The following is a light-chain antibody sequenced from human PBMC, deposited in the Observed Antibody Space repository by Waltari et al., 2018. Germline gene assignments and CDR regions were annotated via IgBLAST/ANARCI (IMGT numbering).Light chain of an antibody. V-gene: IGKV3-11*01. J-gene: IGKJ1*01. Sequence: EIVLTQSPVTLSLSPGERAPLSCRASQSVSTSLAWYQHRPGQAPRLLIYDASTRDTGIPARFSGSGSGTDFTLTISSLEPEDFAVYYCQRRSNSPPWTFGQGTTVEVK. CDR3: QRRSNSPPWT. CDR1: QSVSTS. CDR2: DAS.